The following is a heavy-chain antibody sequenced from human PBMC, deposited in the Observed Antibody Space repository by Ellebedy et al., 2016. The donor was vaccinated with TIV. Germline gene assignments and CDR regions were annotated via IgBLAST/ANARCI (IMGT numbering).Heavy chain of an antibody. J-gene: IGHJ6*02. CDR3: ARVEVGRSGPSYGMDV. V-gene: IGHV3-74*01. CDR2: IDSDGSST. CDR1: GFTFSSYW. D-gene: IGHD6-19*01. Sequence: GESLKISCAASGFTFSSYWMHWVRQAPGKGLLWVSRIDSDGSSTTYVDSVKGRFTISRDNAKNTLYLQMNSRRAEDTAVYYCARVEVGRSGPSYGMDVWGQGTTVTVSS.